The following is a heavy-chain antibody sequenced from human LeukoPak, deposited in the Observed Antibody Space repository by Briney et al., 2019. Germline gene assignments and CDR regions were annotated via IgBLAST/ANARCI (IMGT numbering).Heavy chain of an antibody. CDR3: ASPSAYSSGTIDY. Sequence: PSETLSLTCTVSGGSISSSSYYWGWIRQPPGKGLEWIGSIYYSGSTYYNPSLKSRVTISVDTSKNQFSLKLSSVTAADTAVYYCASPSAYSSGTIDYWGQGTLVTVSS. CDR1: GGSISSSSYY. V-gene: IGHV4-39*01. CDR2: IYYSGST. D-gene: IGHD3-22*01. J-gene: IGHJ4*02.